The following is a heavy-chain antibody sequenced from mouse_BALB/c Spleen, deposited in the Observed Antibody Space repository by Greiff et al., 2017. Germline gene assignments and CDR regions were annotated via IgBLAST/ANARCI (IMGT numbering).Heavy chain of an antibody. Sequence: VKLVESGGGLVKPGGSLKLSCAASGFTFSSYAMSWVRQSPEKRLEWVAEISSGGSYTYYPDTVTGRFTISRDNAKNTLYLEMGSLRSEDTAMYYCAREGGNYDYAMDYWGQGTSVTVSS. V-gene: IGHV5-9-4*01. J-gene: IGHJ4*01. D-gene: IGHD2-1*01. CDR2: ISSGGSYT. CDR3: AREGGNYDYAMDY. CDR1: GFTFSSYA.